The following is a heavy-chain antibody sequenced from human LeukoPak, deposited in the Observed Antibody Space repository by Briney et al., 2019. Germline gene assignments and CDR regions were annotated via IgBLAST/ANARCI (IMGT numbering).Heavy chain of an antibody. D-gene: IGHD4-17*01. CDR2: INPNSGGT. Sequence: ASVKVSCKASGYTFTGYYMHWVRQAPGQGLEWMGRINPNSGGTNYAQKFQGRVTMTRDTSISTAYMELSRLRSDDTAVYYCARVESGWGMTTNYRGQGTLVTVSS. CDR1: GYTFTGYY. J-gene: IGHJ4*02. V-gene: IGHV1-2*06. CDR3: ARVESGWGMTTNY.